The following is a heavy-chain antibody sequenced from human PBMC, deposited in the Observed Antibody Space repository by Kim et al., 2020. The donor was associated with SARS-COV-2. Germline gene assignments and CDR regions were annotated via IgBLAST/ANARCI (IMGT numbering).Heavy chain of an antibody. CDR1: GGSFSGYY. CDR2: INHSGST. V-gene: IGHV4-34*01. Sequence: SETLSLTCAVYGGSFSGYYWSWIRQPPGKGLEWIGEINHSGSTNYNPSLKSRVTISVDTSKNQFSLKLSSVTAADTAVYYCARVVYYQLRTLYYYYYMDVWGKGTTVTVSS. J-gene: IGHJ6*03. D-gene: IGHD2-2*01. CDR3: ARVVYYQLRTLYYYYYMDV.